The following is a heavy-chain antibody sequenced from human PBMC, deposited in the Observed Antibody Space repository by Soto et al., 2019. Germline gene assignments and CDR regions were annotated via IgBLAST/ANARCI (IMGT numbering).Heavy chain of an antibody. CDR1: GVTFNSYV. J-gene: IGHJ1*01. CDR3: TTDAGLYGDYGPVSFQH. V-gene: IGHV3-23*01. Sequence: GGSLRLSCAASGVTFNSYVMSWVRQAPGKGLEWVSGISGSGSDTYYADSVKGRFTISRDNSKNTLYLQMNSLRAEDTALYYCTTDAGLYGDYGPVSFQHWGQGTLVTVSS. CDR2: ISGSGSDT. D-gene: IGHD4-17*01.